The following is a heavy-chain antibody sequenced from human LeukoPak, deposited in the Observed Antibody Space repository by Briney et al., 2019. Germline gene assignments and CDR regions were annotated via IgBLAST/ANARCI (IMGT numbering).Heavy chain of an antibody. V-gene: IGHV3-66*02. J-gene: IGHJ4*02. CDR3: ARGGPGSDFWSGYPNDY. D-gene: IGHD3-3*01. Sequence: GGSLRLSCAASGFTVSNSYMSWVRQAPGKGLEWVTIIYDGDNTYYADSVTGRFTISRDSSKNTIYLQMNSLRAEDTAVYYCARGGPGSDFWSGYPNDYWGQRTPVTVSS. CDR1: GFTVSNSY. CDR2: IYDGDNT.